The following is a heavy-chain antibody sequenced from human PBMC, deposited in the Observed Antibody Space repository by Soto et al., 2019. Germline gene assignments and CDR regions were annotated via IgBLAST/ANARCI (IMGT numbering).Heavy chain of an antibody. CDR3: ARDGRGRGIAVAGRFWYFDL. V-gene: IGHV4-31*03. D-gene: IGHD6-19*01. Sequence: QVQLQESGPGLVKPSQTLSLTCTVSGASISSGGYYWNWIRQHPGKGLEWIGYIYYSVSTYYNPSRKSRVTISVDTSKNEFSLKLSSVTAADTAVYYCARDGRGRGIAVAGRFWYFDLWGRGTMVTVSS. CDR1: GASISSGGYY. CDR2: IYYSVST. J-gene: IGHJ2*01.